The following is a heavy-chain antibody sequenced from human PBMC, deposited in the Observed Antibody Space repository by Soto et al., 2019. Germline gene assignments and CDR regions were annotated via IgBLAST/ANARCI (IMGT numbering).Heavy chain of an antibody. Sequence: QVQLQQWGAGLLKPSETLSLTCAVYGGSFSGYYWSWIPQPPGKGLEWIGEINHSGSTNYNPSLKSRVTISVDTSKNQFSLKLSSVTAADTAVYYCANLAHTHRVGYCSSTSCYSPDYWGQGTLVTVSS. J-gene: IGHJ4*02. CDR2: INHSGST. CDR3: ANLAHTHRVGYCSSTSCYSPDY. D-gene: IGHD2-2*01. V-gene: IGHV4-34*01. CDR1: GGSFSGYY.